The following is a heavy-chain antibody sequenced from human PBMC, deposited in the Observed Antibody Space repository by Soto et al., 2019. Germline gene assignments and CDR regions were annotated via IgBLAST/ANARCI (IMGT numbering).Heavy chain of an antibody. J-gene: IGHJ4*02. CDR2: INPIFGTS. D-gene: IGHD2-2*02. CDR3: ARSPACGTCYTDLDL. V-gene: IGHV1-69*06. Sequence: ASVKVSCKASGGTFYRYAISGVRRAPGQGLEWMGGINPIFGTSNYAQKFQGRVTMTADKSITTAYMELSSLRSEDTAVYFCARSPACGTCYTDLDLWGQGTLVTVSS. CDR1: GGTFYRYA.